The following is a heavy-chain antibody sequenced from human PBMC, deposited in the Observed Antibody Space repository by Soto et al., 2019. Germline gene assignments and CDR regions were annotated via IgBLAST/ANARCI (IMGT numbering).Heavy chain of an antibody. Sequence: GGSLRLSCAASGFTFSSYAMHWVRQAPGKGLEWVAVISYDGSNKYYADSVKGRFTISRDNSKNTLYLQMNSLRAEDTAVYYCARSDNADYALDYWGQGTLVTVSS. V-gene: IGHV3-30-3*01. CDR3: ARSDNADYALDY. D-gene: IGHD4-17*01. CDR1: GFTFSSYA. J-gene: IGHJ4*02. CDR2: ISYDGSNK.